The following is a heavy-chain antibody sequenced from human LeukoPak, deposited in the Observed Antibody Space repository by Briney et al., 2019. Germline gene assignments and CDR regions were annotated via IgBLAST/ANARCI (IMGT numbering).Heavy chain of an antibody. J-gene: IGHJ6*03. D-gene: IGHD3-10*01. CDR1: GYTFTGYY. V-gene: IGHV1-2*02. CDR3: ARGAKVLWFGELHCYYYMDV. CDR2: INPNSGGT. Sequence: ASVKVSCKASGYTFTGYYMHWVRQAPGQGLEWMGWINPNSGGTNYAQKFQGRVTMTRDTSISTAYMELSRLRSDDTAVYYCARGAKVLWFGELHCYYYMDVWGKGTTVTISS.